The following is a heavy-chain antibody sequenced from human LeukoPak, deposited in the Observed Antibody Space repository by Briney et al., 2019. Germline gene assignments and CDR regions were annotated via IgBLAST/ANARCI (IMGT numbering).Heavy chain of an antibody. CDR3: ARWNYYGSGSYYRGGDY. CDR2: ISSSGST. J-gene: IGHJ4*02. D-gene: IGHD3-10*01. V-gene: IGHV4-61*02. Sequence: PSQTLSLTCTVSGDSISSGDYYWSWIRQPAGKGLEWIGRISSSGSTNYNPSLKSRVTISVDTSKNQFSLKLSSVTAADTAVYYCARWNYYGSGSYYRGGDYWGQGTLVTVSS. CDR1: GDSISSGDYY.